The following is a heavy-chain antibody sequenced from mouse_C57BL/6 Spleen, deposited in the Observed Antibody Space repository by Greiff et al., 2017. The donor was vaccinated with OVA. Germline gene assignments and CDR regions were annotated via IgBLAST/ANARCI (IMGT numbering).Heavy chain of an antibody. CDR2: INPSSGYT. CDR1: GYTFTSYW. V-gene: IGHV1-7*01. J-gene: IGHJ2*01. D-gene: IGHD2-3*01. Sequence: QVQLQQSGAELAKPGASVKLSCKASGYTFTSYWMHWVKQRPGQGLEWIGYINPSSGYTKYNQKFKNKATLTADKSSSTASMQLSSLTYEDSAVSYCARMIVTRYFDFWGQGTTLPVSS. CDR3: ARMIVTRYFDF.